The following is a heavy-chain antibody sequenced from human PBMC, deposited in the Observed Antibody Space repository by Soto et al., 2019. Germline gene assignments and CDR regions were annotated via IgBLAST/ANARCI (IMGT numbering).Heavy chain of an antibody. D-gene: IGHD3-3*02. CDR1: GGSISSSSYY. CDR2: TYYSGST. V-gene: IGHV4-39*01. J-gene: IGHJ5*01. Sequence: SETLSLTCAVSGGSISSSSYYWGWIRQPPGKGLEWIGSTYYSGSTYYNPSLKSRVTISVDTSKNQFSLKLSSVTAADTAIYYCARPRGSSILNGFDSWGQGTLVTVSS. CDR3: ARPRGSSILNGFDS.